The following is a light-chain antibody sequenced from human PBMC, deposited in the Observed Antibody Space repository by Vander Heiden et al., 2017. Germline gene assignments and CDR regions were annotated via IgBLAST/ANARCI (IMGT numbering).Light chain of an antibody. CDR2: STN. CDR1: SGSVSTSYY. V-gene: IGLV8-61*01. J-gene: IGLJ3*02. CDR3: VLYMGSGFWV. Sequence: QTVVTQEPSFSVSPGGTVTLTCRLSSGSVSTSYYPSWYQQTPGQAPRTLIYSTNTRSSGVPDRFSGSILGNKAALTITGAQADDESDYYCVLYMGSGFWVFGGGTKLTVL.